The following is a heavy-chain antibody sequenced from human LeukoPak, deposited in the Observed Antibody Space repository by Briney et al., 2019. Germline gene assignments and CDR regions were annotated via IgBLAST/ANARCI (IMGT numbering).Heavy chain of an antibody. Sequence: SETLSLTCSVSNGSISSDYWTWIRQPPGKGLEWIGYIYYSGSVKYNPSLESRATISLDTSRNQFSLRLTSMSAADTAVYYCARLSTRPGGIRPLIMDFWGQGTLVTVSS. CDR3: ARLSTRPGGIRPLIMDF. CDR2: IYYSGSV. J-gene: IGHJ4*02. V-gene: IGHV4-59*01. D-gene: IGHD3-10*01. CDR1: NGSISSDY.